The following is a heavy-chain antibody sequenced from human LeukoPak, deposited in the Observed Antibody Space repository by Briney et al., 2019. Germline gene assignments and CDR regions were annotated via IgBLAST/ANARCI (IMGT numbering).Heavy chain of an antibody. V-gene: IGHV1-2*06. CDR1: GYAFTDYY. J-gene: IGHJ6*02. CDR2: ISPNNGGT. D-gene: IGHD6-19*01. Sequence: ASVKVSCKASGYAFTDYYIHWVRQAPGQGLEWVGRISPNNGGTIYAQNFQGRVTMTRDTSITTAYMELSRLRSDDTAVYYCARDDSRSGSSGWYRHYYYYYGMDVWGQGTTVTVSS. CDR3: ARDDSRSGSSGWYRHYYYYYGMDV.